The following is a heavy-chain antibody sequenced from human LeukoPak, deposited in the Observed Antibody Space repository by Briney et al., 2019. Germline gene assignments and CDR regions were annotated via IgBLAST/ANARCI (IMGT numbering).Heavy chain of an antibody. CDR1: GGSISSGGYY. D-gene: IGHD6-6*01. CDR3: ARVGVLPGAFDI. CDR2: IYHSGST. Sequence: SETLSLTCTVSGGSISSGGYYWSWIRQPPGKGLEWIGYIYHSGSTYYNPSLKSRVTISVDRSKNQFSLKLSSVTAADTAVYYCARVGVLPGAFDIWGQGTMVTVSS. J-gene: IGHJ3*02. V-gene: IGHV4-30-2*01.